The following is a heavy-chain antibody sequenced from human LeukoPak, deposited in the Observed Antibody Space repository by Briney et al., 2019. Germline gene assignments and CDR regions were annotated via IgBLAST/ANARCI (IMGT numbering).Heavy chain of an antibody. CDR3: ARVGFTATYDY. CDR2: IGTAGDT. CDR1: GFTFSSYD. Sequence: QTGGSLRLSCAASGFTFSSYDMHWVRQATGKGLEWASAIGTAGDTYYPGSVKGRFTISRENAKNSLYLQMNSLRAGDTAVYYCARVGFTATYDYWGQGTLVTVSS. D-gene: IGHD5-18*01. V-gene: IGHV3-13*01. J-gene: IGHJ4*02.